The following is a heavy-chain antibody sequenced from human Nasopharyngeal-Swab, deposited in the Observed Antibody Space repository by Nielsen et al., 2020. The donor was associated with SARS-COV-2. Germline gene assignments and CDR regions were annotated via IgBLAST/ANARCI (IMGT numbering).Heavy chain of an antibody. J-gene: IGHJ6*02. V-gene: IGHV4-34*01. CDR1: GFTFSSYA. CDR2: INHSGST. D-gene: IGHD2-2*01. Sequence: ESLKISCAASGFTFSSYAMHWIRQPPGKGLEWIGEINHSGSTNYNPSLKSRVTISVDTSKNQFSLKLSSVTAADTAVYYCARGPVGYCSSTSCYEGRGYYGMDVWGQGTTVTVSS. CDR3: ARGPVGYCSSTSCYEGRGYYGMDV.